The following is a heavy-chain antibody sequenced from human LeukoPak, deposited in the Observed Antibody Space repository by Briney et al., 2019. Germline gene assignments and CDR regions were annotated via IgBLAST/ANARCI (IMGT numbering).Heavy chain of an antibody. CDR1: GGTFSIYA. CDR3: ARDSPYYYGSGSPFDY. Sequence: SVKVSCKASGGTFSIYAISWVRQAPGQGLEWMGGIIPIFGTANYAQKFQGRVTITADESTSTAYMELSSLRSEDTAVYYCARDSPYYYGSGSPFDYWGQGTLVTVSS. V-gene: IGHV1-69*13. J-gene: IGHJ4*02. D-gene: IGHD3-10*01. CDR2: IIPIFGTA.